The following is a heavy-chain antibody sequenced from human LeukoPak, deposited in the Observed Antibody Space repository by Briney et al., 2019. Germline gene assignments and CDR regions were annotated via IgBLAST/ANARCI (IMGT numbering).Heavy chain of an antibody. D-gene: IGHD2-15*01. J-gene: IGHJ4*02. CDR2: ISAYNGNT. V-gene: IGHV1-18*01. Sequence: EASVKVSCKASGYTFTSYGISWVRQAPGQGLEWMGWISAYNGNTNYAQKLQGRVTMTTDTSTSTAYMEQRSLRSDDTAVYYCARGVGGLGYCSGGSCYWAYWGQGTLVTVSS. CDR1: GYTFTSYG. CDR3: ARGVGGLGYCSGGSCYWAY.